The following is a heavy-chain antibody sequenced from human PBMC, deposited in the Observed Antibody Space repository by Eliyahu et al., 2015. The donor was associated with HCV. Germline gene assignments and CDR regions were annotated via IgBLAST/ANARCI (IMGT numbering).Heavy chain of an antibody. CDR2: ISYDGTYT. CDR1: GLSFSAYT. D-gene: IGHD2-21*01. J-gene: IGHJ6*02. Sequence: QVQLVESGGGVVQPGRSPRXSCAASGLSFSAYTLPWVRQAPGKGLEWVSYISYDGTYTRYSDSVKGRFTISRDNSKNTLYLQMNTLRADDTAVYYCARDLGDVVVGVPSSYAMDVWGRGTTVTVSS. CDR3: ARDLGDVVVGVPSSYAMDV. V-gene: IGHV3-30*04.